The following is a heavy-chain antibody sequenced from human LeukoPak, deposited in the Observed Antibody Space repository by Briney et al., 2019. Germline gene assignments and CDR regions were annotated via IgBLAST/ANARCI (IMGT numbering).Heavy chain of an antibody. J-gene: IGHJ4*02. V-gene: IGHV3-23*01. D-gene: IGHD5-18*01. CDR2: IFGSGGSP. Sequence: GGSLRLSCEASGFTFGSHAMYWVRQAPGKGLEWVAGIFGSGGSPHYADSVKGRFTISRDNSRNTVYLQINSLRADDTAVYYCGKTTVGYSSGQRPAWPVDYWGQGTLVTVSS. CDR1: GFTFGSHA. CDR3: GKTTVGYSSGQRPAWPVDY.